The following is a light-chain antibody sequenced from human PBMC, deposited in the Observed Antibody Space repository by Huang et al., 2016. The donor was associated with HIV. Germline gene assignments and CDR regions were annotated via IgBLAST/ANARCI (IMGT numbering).Light chain of an antibody. Sequence: DIVMIQSPLSLPVSPGEPASISCRSSQSLLHTNAYNYLEWYLQKPGQSPQLLIYLVSSRASGVPDRFSGGGSGTRFSLNISRVEAEDAGIYYCMEALKTPYTFGQGTKLEIK. CDR3: MEALKTPYT. CDR2: LVS. CDR1: QSLLHTNAYNY. V-gene: IGKV2-28*01. J-gene: IGKJ2*01.